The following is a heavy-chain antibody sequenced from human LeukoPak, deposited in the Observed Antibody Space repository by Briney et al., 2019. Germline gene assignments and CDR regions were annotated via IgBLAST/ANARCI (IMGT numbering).Heavy chain of an antibody. Sequence: ASVKVSCKASGYTFTSYDINWVRQATGQGLEWMGWMNPNSGNTGYAQKFQGRVTITRNTSISTAYMELSSLRSEDTAVYYCARGRSDYDFWSGFYFDYWGQETLVTVSS. CDR3: ARGRSDYDFWSGFYFDY. V-gene: IGHV1-8*03. CDR2: MNPNSGNT. J-gene: IGHJ4*02. CDR1: GYTFTSYD. D-gene: IGHD3-3*01.